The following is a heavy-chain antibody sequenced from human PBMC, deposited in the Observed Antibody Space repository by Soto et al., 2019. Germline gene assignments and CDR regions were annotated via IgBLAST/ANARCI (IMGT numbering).Heavy chain of an antibody. Sequence: QVQLVQSGAEVKKPGSSVKVSCKASGGTFSSYAISWVRQAPGQGLEWMGGIIPIFGTANYAQKFQGRVTXXAXEXXSTAYMELSSLRSEDTAVYYCARGDTSRPRSYFQRWGQGTLVTVSS. V-gene: IGHV1-69*12. J-gene: IGHJ1*01. CDR1: GGTFSSYA. CDR2: IIPIFGTA. CDR3: ARGDTSRPRSYFQR. D-gene: IGHD5-18*01.